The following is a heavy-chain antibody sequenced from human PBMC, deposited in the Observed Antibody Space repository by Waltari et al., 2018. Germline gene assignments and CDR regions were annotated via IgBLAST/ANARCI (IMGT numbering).Heavy chain of an antibody. V-gene: IGHV4-61*02. CDR3: ARLYSSGWDFFDY. CDR2: IYTSGST. CDR1: GGSFRSGRSY. J-gene: IGHJ4*02. D-gene: IGHD6-19*01. Sequence: QVQLQESGPGLVKPSQTLSLTCTVSGGSFRSGRSYWSWIRQPAGKGLEWIGRIYTSGSTNYNPSLKSRVTISVDTSKNQFSLKLSSVTAADTAVYYCARLYSSGWDFFDYWGQGTLVTVSS.